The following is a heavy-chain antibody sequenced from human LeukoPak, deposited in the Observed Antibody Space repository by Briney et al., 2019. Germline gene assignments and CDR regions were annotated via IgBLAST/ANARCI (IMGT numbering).Heavy chain of an antibody. V-gene: IGHV3-7*01. CDR1: GFTFSSYW. CDR2: IKQDGSEK. Sequence: PGGSLRLSCAASGFTFSSYWMSWVRQAPGKGLEWVANIKQDGSEKYYVDSVKGRFTISRDNAKNSLYLQMNSLRAEDTAVYYCARDLRSSGWYHYFDYWGQGTLVTVSS. D-gene: IGHD6-19*01. CDR3: ARDLRSSGWYHYFDY. J-gene: IGHJ4*02.